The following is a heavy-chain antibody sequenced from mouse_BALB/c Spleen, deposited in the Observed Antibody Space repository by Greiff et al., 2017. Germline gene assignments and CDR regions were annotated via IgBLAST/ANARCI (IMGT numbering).Heavy chain of an antibody. CDR1: GFTFSSFG. CDR3: ARSRSHLNYYAMDY. V-gene: IGHV5-17*02. CDR2: ISSGSSTI. Sequence: EVKVVESGGGLVQPGGSRKLSCAASGFTFSSFGMHWVRQAPEKGLEWVAYISSGSSTIYYAVTVKGRFTISRDNPKNTLFLQMTSLRSEDTAMYYCARSRSHLNYYAMDYWGQGTSVTVSS. J-gene: IGHJ4*01.